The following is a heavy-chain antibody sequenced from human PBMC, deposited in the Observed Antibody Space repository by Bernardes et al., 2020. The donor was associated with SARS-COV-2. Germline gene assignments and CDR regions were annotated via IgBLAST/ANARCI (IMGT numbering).Heavy chain of an antibody. CDR2: IWHDGSRE. D-gene: IGHD4-17*01. Sequence: GSLRLSCAVSGFTFRDYTMHWVRQAPGKGLEWVAVIWHDGSREYYVDSVKGRFAISRDNSNNTLYLQMNNLRVEDTALYRCATEDGEWLESWGQGTLVTVSS. V-gene: IGHV3-33*08. CDR1: GFTFRDYT. CDR3: ATEDGEWLES. J-gene: IGHJ5*01.